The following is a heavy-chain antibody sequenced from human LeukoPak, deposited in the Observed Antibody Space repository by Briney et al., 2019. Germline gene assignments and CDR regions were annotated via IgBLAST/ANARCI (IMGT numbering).Heavy chain of an antibody. V-gene: IGHV1-69*13. CDR1: GGTFSSYA. J-gene: IGHJ4*02. CDR3: ARLTGYQHMIDY. Sequence: ASVKVSCKASGGTFSSYAISWVRQAPGQGLEWMGGIIPIFGTANYAQKFQGRVTITADESTSTAHMELSSLRSEDTAVYYCARLTGYQHMIDYWGQGTLVTVSS. CDR2: IIPIFGTA. D-gene: IGHD3-9*01.